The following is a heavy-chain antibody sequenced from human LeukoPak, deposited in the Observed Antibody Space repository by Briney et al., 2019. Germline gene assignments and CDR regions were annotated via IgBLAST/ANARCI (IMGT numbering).Heavy chain of an antibody. CDR2: ISSSGSTI. CDR1: GFTFSDYY. V-gene: IGHV3-11*01. D-gene: IGHD6-13*01. J-gene: IGHJ4*02. CDR3: ARAGPLGSSWPDY. Sequence: GGSLGLSCAASGFTFSDYYMSWIRQAPGKGLEWVSYISSSGSTIYYADSVKGRFTISRDNAKNSLYLQMNSLRAEDTAVYYCARAGPLGSSWPDYWGQGTLVTVSS.